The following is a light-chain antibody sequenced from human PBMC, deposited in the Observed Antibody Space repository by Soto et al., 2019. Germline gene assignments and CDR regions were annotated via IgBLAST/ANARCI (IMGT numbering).Light chain of an antibody. J-gene: IGKJ1*01. Sequence: EILLTQSPATLSLSPGERATLSCRASQSVSSYLAWYQQKPGKAPRLLIYYASTRATGIPARFSGSGSGTDFTLTISSLEPEDFAVYYCQQRSNWSWTFGQGTKVEIK. CDR3: QQRSNWSWT. V-gene: IGKV3-11*01. CDR1: QSVSSY. CDR2: YAS.